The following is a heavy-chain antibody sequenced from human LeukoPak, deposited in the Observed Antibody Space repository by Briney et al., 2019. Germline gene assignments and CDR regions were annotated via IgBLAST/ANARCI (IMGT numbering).Heavy chain of an antibody. D-gene: IGHD4-17*01. CDR1: GGSFSGYY. V-gene: IGHV4-34*01. CDR3: ARRHDHGDYTFDY. CDR2: INHSGST. Sequence: SETLSLTCAVYGGSFSGYYWSWIRQPPGKGLEWIGEINHSGSTNYNPSLKSRVTISVDTSKNQFSLKLSSVTAADTAVYYCARRHDHGDYTFDYWGQGTLVTVSS. J-gene: IGHJ4*02.